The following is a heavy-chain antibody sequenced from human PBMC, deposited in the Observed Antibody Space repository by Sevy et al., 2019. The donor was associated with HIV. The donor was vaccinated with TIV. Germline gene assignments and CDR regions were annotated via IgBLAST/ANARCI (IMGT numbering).Heavy chain of an antibody. CDR3: ARGDYYVTSGYTYYFDY. CDR2: IYHSGRT. CDR1: GYSISSGYY. Sequence: SETLSLTCAVSGYSISSGYYWGWIRQPPGKGLEWIGNIYHSGRTYNNPSLKSRVTMSVDMSKNQFSLKLSSVTAADTAVYYCARGDYYVTSGYTYYFDYWGQGTLVTVSS. D-gene: IGHD3-22*01. V-gene: IGHV4-38-2*01. J-gene: IGHJ4*02.